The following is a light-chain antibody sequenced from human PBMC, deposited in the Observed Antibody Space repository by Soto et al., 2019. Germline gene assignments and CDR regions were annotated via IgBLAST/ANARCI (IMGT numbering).Light chain of an antibody. Sequence: DIQMTQYPSTLPASVGDRVTFTFRASQSISNWLAWYQQKPGKAPKLLIYAASTLQSGVPSRFSGSGSGTEFTLTISSLQPEDFGIYYCQQYENYWTFGQGTKVDIK. CDR2: AAS. CDR3: QQYENYWT. J-gene: IGKJ1*01. V-gene: IGKV1-5*01. CDR1: QSISNW.